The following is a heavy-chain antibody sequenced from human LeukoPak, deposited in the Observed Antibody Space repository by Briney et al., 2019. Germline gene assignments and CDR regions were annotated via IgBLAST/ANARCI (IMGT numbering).Heavy chain of an antibody. V-gene: IGHV3-7*03. CDR3: ARTDRTGALGRFRMRSDAFDI. CDR2: IKQDGSEK. CDR1: GFIFSSYW. D-gene: IGHD3-3*01. J-gene: IGHJ3*02. Sequence: GGSLRLSCAASGFIFSSYWMSWVRQAPGKGLEWVANIKQDGSEKYYVDSVKGRFTISRDNAKNSLYLQMNSLRADDTAVYYCARTDRTGALGRFRMRSDAFDIWGQGTVVTVSS.